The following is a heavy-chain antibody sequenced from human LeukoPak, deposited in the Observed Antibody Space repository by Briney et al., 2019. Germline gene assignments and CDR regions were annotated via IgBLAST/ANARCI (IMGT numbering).Heavy chain of an antibody. Sequence: GGSLRLSCEASGFTFDDYGMQWVRQAPGKGVEGGSTISWNSASVGYVDSVKGRFTISRDNAKKTLYLQMNSLRPEDTALYYCAKDYGYSSSWYDYWGQGTLVTVSS. CDR2: ISWNSASV. CDR1: GFTFDDYG. J-gene: IGHJ4*02. V-gene: IGHV3-9*01. CDR3: AKDYGYSSSWYDY. D-gene: IGHD6-13*01.